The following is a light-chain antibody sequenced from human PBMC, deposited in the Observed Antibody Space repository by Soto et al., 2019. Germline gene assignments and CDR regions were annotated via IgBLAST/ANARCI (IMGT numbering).Light chain of an antibody. Sequence: QSVLTQPPSASGTPGQRVTISCSGSSSNIGSNYVYWYQQLPGAAPKLLMYSHSQRPSGVPDRFSGSKSGTSASLAISGLQSEDEADYYCAAWDDSLNAYVFGTGTKVTVL. CDR2: SHS. CDR1: SSNIGSNY. V-gene: IGLV1-44*01. J-gene: IGLJ1*01. CDR3: AAWDDSLNAYV.